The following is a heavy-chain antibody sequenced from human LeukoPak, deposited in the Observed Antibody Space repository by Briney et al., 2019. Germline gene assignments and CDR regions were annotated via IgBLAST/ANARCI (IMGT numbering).Heavy chain of an antibody. CDR1: GFTFSSYG. V-gene: IGHV3-23*01. D-gene: IGHD4-11*01. CDR2: ISGSGGST. Sequence: GGSLRLSCAASGFTFSSYGVSWVRQAPGKGLEWVSAISGSGGSTYYADSVKGRFTISRDNSKNTLYLQMNSLRAEDTAVYYCAKGVTTVTTPGDYWGQGTLVTVSS. CDR3: AKGVTTVTTPGDY. J-gene: IGHJ4*02.